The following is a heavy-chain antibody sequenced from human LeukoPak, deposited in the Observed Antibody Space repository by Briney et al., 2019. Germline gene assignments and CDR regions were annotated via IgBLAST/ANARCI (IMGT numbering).Heavy chain of an antibody. CDR3: ARLSRFIPNFDY. V-gene: IGHV4-59*01. J-gene: IGHJ4*02. CDR2: IYYSGST. D-gene: IGHD2-2*02. CDR1: GGSFSGYY. Sequence: SSETLSLTCAVYGGSFSGYYWSWIRQPPGKGLEWIGYIYYSGSTNYNPSLKSRVTISVDTSKNQFSLKLSSVTAADTAVYYCARLSRFIPNFDYWGQGTLVTVSS.